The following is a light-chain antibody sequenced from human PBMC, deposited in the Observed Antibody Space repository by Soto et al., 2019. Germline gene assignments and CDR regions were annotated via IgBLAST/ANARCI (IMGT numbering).Light chain of an antibody. CDR2: GNS. CDR1: SSNIGAGYN. J-gene: IGLJ2*01. Sequence: QSVLTQPPSVSGAPGRRVTISCTGSSSNIGAGYNVHWYQQLPGIAPKLLIYGNSNRPSGVPDRFSGSKSGTSASLAITGLQAEDEADYYCHSYDSSLSASVFSGGTKLTVL. V-gene: IGLV1-40*01. CDR3: HSYDSSLSASV.